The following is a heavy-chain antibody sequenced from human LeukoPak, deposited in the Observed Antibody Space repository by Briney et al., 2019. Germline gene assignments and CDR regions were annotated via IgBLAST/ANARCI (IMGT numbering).Heavy chain of an antibody. CDR3: ARQLQLVEFDY. CDR1: GGSISDDY. J-gene: IGHJ4*02. V-gene: IGHV4-59*08. D-gene: IGHD6-13*01. CDR2: ISDIGRT. Sequence: AETLSLTCTVSGGSISDDYWSWIRQPPGKGLEWIGYISDIGRTNYSPSLKSRITIPRDTSKNQFSLRLTSVTAAGTAVYYCARQLQLVEFDYWGQGTLVTVSS.